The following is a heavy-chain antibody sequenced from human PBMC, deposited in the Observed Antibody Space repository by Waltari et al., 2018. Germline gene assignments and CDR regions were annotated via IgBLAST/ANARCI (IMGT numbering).Heavy chain of an antibody. CDR1: GASITTSSYY. CDR3: ARQDNWNYYFDY. V-gene: IGHV4-39*01. CDR2: ISYSGST. D-gene: IGHD1-7*01. Sequence: QLQLHESGPGLVKASETPSLTCTVSGASITTSSYYWGWIHKPPGKGLEWIGSISYSGSTYYKPSLKSRVTISVDTSKNQFSLKLRSATAADTALYYCARQDNWNYYFDYWGQGTLVTVSS. J-gene: IGHJ4*02.